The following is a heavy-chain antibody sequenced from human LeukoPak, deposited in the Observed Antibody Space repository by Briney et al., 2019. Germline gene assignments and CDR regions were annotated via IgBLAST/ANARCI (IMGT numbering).Heavy chain of an antibody. J-gene: IGHJ4*02. V-gene: IGHV4-31*03. CDR3: ARSGADYYDSSGYYYFDY. Sequence: PSETLSLTCTVSGGSISSGGYSWSRIRQHPGKGLEWIGYIYYSGSTYYNPSLKSRVTISVDTSKNQFSLKLSSVTAADTAVYYCARSGADYYDSSGYYYFDYWGQGTLVTVSS. CDR2: IYYSGST. D-gene: IGHD3-22*01. CDR1: GGSISSGGYS.